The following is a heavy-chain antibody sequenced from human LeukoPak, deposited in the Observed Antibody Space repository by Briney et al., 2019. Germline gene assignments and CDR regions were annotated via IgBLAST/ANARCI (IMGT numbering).Heavy chain of an antibody. Sequence: SETLSLTCTVSGGSISSYYWSWIRQPPGKGLECVGYIYYSGCTNYNPSIKSRVTISVDTSKNQFSLKLSSVTAADTAVYYCARATKSTYYDFWSGYVEWFDPWGQGTLVTVSS. D-gene: IGHD3-3*01. CDR3: ARATKSTYYDFWSGYVEWFDP. CDR2: IYYSGCT. CDR1: GGSISSYY. V-gene: IGHV4-59*01. J-gene: IGHJ5*02.